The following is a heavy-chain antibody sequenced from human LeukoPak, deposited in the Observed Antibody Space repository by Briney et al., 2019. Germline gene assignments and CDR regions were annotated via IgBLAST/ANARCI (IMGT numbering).Heavy chain of an antibody. CDR1: GGSISSGSYY. Sequence: SQTLSLTCTVSGGSISSGSYYWSWIRQPAGKGLGWIGRIYTSGSTNYNPSLKSRVTISVDTSKNQFSLKLSSVTAADTAVYYCARGLSSGWYYFDYWGQGTLVTVSS. J-gene: IGHJ4*02. CDR2: IYTSGST. CDR3: ARGLSSGWYYFDY. V-gene: IGHV4-61*02. D-gene: IGHD6-19*01.